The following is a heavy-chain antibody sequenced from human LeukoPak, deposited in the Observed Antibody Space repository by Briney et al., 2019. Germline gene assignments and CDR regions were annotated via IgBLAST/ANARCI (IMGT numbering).Heavy chain of an antibody. V-gene: IGHV3-30*02. J-gene: IGHJ5*02. CDR3: AKDASPAAITKVPVNWFDP. CDR1: GFPFSSYG. Sequence: GGSLRLSCAASGFPFSSYGMHWVRQAPGKGLEWVAFIRYDGSNKYYADSVKGRFTISRDNSKNTLYLQMNSLRAEDTAVYYCAKDASPAAITKVPVNWFDPWGQGTLVTVSS. CDR2: IRYDGSNK. D-gene: IGHD2-2*02.